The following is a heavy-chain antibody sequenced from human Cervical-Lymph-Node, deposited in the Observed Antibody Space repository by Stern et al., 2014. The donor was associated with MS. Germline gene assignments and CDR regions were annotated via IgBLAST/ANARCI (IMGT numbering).Heavy chain of an antibody. CDR3: ARGARYSDSSGYYFYFDY. Sequence: QMQLVQSGPGLVKPSQTLPLTCTVSGGSINSGGYYWSWIRQYPGKGLEWIGYIYYTGSAYYDPSLKSRLSMSIDTSKNQFSLNLNSVTAADTAVYYCARGARYSDSSGYYFYFDYWGQGTLVTVSS. V-gene: IGHV4-31*03. D-gene: IGHD3-22*01. J-gene: IGHJ4*02. CDR2: IYYTGSA. CDR1: GGSINSGGYY.